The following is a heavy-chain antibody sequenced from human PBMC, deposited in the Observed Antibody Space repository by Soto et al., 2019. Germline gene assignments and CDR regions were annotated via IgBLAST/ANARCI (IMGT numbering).Heavy chain of an antibody. CDR3: ARRIIALEIFDY. D-gene: IGHD3-10*01. Sequence: SETLSLTCTVSGGSTSSSLYQWVWIRQPPGKGLEWIGFIYYTGNTKYNASLKSRVTISVDTSKNLFSLKLKSVTAADTAVYYCARRIIALEIFDYWGQGTVVTVSS. CDR1: GGSTSSSLYQ. CDR2: IYYTGNT. J-gene: IGHJ4*02. V-gene: IGHV4-61*05.